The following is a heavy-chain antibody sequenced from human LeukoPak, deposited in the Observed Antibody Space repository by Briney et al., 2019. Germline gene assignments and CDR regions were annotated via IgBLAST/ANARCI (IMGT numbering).Heavy chain of an antibody. Sequence: SETLSLTCTVSGGSISSSSYYWGWIRQPPGKGLEWIGSIYYSGSTNYNPSLKSRVTISVDTSKNQFSLKLSSVTAADTAVYYCAREDYGDYILHAFDIWGQGTMVTVSS. V-gene: IGHV4-39*07. CDR3: AREDYGDYILHAFDI. D-gene: IGHD4-17*01. CDR1: GGSISSSSYY. CDR2: IYYSGST. J-gene: IGHJ3*02.